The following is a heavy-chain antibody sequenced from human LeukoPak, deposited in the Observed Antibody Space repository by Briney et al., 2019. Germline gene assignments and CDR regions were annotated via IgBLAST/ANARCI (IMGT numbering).Heavy chain of an antibody. D-gene: IGHD6-13*01. CDR3: ARDKIPSAGTPRGFDP. J-gene: IGHJ5*02. V-gene: IGHV3-21*01. CDR2: ISSTSSYI. Sequence: GGSLRLSCAASGFTFSSYSMNWVRQAPGKGLEWVSSISSTSSYIYYAASVKGRFTISRDNAKSSLYLQMNCLRAEDTAVYYCARDKIPSAGTPRGFDPWGQGTLVTVSS. CDR1: GFTFSSYS.